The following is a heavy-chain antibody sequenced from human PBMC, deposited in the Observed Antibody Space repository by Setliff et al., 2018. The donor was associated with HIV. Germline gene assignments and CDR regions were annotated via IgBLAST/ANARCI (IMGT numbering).Heavy chain of an antibody. CDR1: GHTYNAYG. J-gene: IGHJ4*02. Sequence: ASVKVSCKAYGHTYNAYGITWVRQATGQGREWMGWISAHYGSTKYAQTLQGRVTMTTDTSTNTAYMELRSLRSDDKAVYYCASSSPTTYYYGSGSPPLDYWGQGTLVTVSS. CDR2: ISAHYGST. V-gene: IGHV1-18*01. CDR3: ASSSPTTYYYGSGSPPLDY. D-gene: IGHD3-10*01.